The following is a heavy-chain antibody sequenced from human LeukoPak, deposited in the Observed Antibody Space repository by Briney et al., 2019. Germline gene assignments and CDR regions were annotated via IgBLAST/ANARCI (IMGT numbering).Heavy chain of an antibody. J-gene: IGHJ6*03. CDR1: GFTFDDYG. D-gene: IGHD2-21*01. V-gene: IGHV3-20*04. Sequence: PGGSLRLTCAASGFTFDDYGMSWVRQAPGKGLEWVSGINWNGGSTGYADSVKGRFTISRDNAKNSLYLQMNSLRAEDTALYYCAREHIVVVAAGYMDVWGKGTTVTVSS. CDR3: AREHIVVVAAGYMDV. CDR2: INWNGGST.